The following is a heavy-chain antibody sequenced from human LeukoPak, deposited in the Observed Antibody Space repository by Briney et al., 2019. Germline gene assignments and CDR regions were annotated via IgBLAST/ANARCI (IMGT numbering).Heavy chain of an antibody. V-gene: IGHV4-34*01. CDR3: AREPVSSGWGAFDY. J-gene: IGHJ4*02. Sequence: PSETLSLTCAVYGGSFSGYYWSWIRQPPGKGLEWIGEINHSGSTNYNPSLKSRVTISVDTSKNQFSLKLSSVTAADTAVYYCAREPVSSGWGAFDYWGQGTLVTVSS. CDR1: GGSFSGYY. CDR2: INHSGST. D-gene: IGHD6-19*01.